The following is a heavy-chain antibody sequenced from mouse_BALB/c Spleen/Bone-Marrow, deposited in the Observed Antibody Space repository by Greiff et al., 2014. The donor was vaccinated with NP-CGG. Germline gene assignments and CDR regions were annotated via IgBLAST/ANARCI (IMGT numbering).Heavy chain of an antibody. CDR3: ARRVYYDSDGGAWFAY. V-gene: IGHV1-85*01. Sequence: LVESGAELVKPGASVKLSCKASGYTFTSYDINWVRQRPEQGLEWIGWIFPGDGSTKYNEKFKGKATLTTDKSSSTAYMQLSRLTSEDSAVYFCARRVYYDSDGGAWFAYWGQGTLVTVSA. CDR1: GYTFTSYD. J-gene: IGHJ3*01. D-gene: IGHD2-4*01. CDR2: IFPGDGST.